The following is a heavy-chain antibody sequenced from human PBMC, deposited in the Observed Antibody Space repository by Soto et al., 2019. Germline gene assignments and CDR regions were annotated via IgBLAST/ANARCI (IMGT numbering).Heavy chain of an antibody. Sequence: SETLSLTCTVSGALINSHYWSWIRQSPGKGLEWIGHIYYSGSTKYNPSLQSRATISMDESKTQFSLKLTSAIAADTAVYYCVKDPERYSRGLLVYWGQGTLVTVSS. CDR1: GALINSHY. CDR3: VKDPERYSRGLLVY. V-gene: IGHV4-59*11. D-gene: IGHD6-19*01. J-gene: IGHJ4*02. CDR2: IYYSGST.